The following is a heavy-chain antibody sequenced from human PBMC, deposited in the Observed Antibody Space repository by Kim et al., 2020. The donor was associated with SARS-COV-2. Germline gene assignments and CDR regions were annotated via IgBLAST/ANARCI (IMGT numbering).Heavy chain of an antibody. Sequence: GRPTHTPPLKSRVTISVDTSKNQFSLELSSVTAADTAVYYCARGLWFGYWGQGTLVTVSS. CDR2: GRP. CDR3: ARGLWFGY. J-gene: IGHJ4*02. D-gene: IGHD3-10*01. V-gene: IGHV4-34*01.